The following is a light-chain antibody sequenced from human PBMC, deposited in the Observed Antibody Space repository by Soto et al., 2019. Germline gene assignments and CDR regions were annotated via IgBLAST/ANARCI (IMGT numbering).Light chain of an antibody. CDR1: QGFRDD. CDR2: STS. V-gene: IGKV1-17*01. Sequence: DIQMTQSPSSLSASVGDRVTITCLASQGFRDDLGWYQQKPGKARKRLIYSTSRLQNGVPSRFSGSGSGTEFTLTISSLQPEDFATYYWLQHDTFRWTFGQGTKVEIK. J-gene: IGKJ1*01. CDR3: LQHDTFRWT.